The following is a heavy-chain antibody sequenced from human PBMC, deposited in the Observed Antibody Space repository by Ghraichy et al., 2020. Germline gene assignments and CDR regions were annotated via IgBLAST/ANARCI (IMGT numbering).Heavy chain of an antibody. V-gene: IGHV3-30*02. Sequence: GESLNISCAASGFTFRSYGMLWVRQAPGKGLEWVALIQYDGSNKYYADSVKGRFTISRDNSKNTLDLQMNSLRVEDTAVYYCAKERYGSPMTYDYYGLDVWGQGTTVTVSS. CDR1: GFTFRSYG. D-gene: IGHD3-10*01. CDR3: AKERYGSPMTYDYYGLDV. CDR2: IQYDGSNK. J-gene: IGHJ6*02.